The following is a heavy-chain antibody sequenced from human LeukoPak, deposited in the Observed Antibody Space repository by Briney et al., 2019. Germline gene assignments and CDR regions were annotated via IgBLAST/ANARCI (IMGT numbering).Heavy chain of an antibody. V-gene: IGHV3-23*01. J-gene: IGHJ4*02. Sequence: GGSLRLSCAASGFTFSSYAMSWVRQAPGRGLVWVSAISGSGGSTYYADSVKGRFTISRDNSKNMLYLQMNSLRAEDTAVYYCAKDSIVVVAARGTIDYWGQGTLVTVSS. CDR2: ISGSGGST. D-gene: IGHD2-15*01. CDR1: GFTFSSYA. CDR3: AKDSIVVVAARGTIDY.